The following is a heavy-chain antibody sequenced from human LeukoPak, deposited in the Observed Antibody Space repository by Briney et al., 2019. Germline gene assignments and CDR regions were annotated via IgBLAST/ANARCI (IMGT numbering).Heavy chain of an antibody. CDR3: TTYYYGRHTPGAFDI. D-gene: IGHD3-10*01. Sequence: GGSLRLSCAASGFTFSNAWMSWVRQAPGKGLEWVGRIKSKTDGGTTDYAAPVKGRFTISRDDSKNTLYLQMNSLKTEDTAVYYCTTYYYGRHTPGAFDIWGQGTMVTVSS. CDR2: IKSKTDGGTT. CDR1: GFTFSNAW. J-gene: IGHJ3*02. V-gene: IGHV3-15*01.